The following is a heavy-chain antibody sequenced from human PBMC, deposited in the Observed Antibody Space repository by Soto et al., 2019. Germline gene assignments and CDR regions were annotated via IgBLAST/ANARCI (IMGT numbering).Heavy chain of an antibody. Sequence: EVQLVESGGGLVQPGGSLRLSCAAFGFPFTDHYMDWVRQAPGKGLEWVGRIRNKANSYTTEYAASVKGRFTVPRDDSKKSLFLQMNSLKTEDTAVYYCAREGSSWYWRVFDYWGQGTLVTVSS. J-gene: IGHJ4*02. CDR2: IRNKANSYTT. CDR3: AREGSSWYWRVFDY. V-gene: IGHV3-72*01. D-gene: IGHD6-13*01. CDR1: GFPFTDHY.